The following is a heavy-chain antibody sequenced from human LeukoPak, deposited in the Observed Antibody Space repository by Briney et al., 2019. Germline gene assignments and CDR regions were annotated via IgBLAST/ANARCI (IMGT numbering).Heavy chain of an antibody. CDR3: ARDLSEPHWYSSGWSLDV. J-gene: IGHJ6*02. V-gene: IGHV3-30-3*01. Sequence: PGGSLRLSCAASGFTFSSYAMHWVRQAPGKGLEWVAVISYDGSNKYYADSVKGRFTISRDNAKNSLYLRMNSLRAEDTAVYYCARDLSEPHWYSSGWSLDVWGQGTTVTVSS. D-gene: IGHD6-19*01. CDR2: ISYDGSNK. CDR1: GFTFSSYA.